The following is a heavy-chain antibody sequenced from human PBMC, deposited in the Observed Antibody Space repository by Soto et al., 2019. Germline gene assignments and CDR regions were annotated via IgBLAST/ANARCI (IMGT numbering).Heavy chain of an antibody. CDR2: ISSSGSTI. CDR1: GFTFSDYY. Sequence: PGGSLRLSCAASGFTFSDYYMSWIRQAPGKGLEWVSYISSSGSTIYYADSVKGRFTISRDNAKNSLYLQMNSLRAEDTAVYYCARNRFSLGYCSGGSCWDHDAFDIWGQGTMVTVSS. V-gene: IGHV3-11*01. J-gene: IGHJ3*02. D-gene: IGHD2-15*01. CDR3: ARNRFSLGYCSGGSCWDHDAFDI.